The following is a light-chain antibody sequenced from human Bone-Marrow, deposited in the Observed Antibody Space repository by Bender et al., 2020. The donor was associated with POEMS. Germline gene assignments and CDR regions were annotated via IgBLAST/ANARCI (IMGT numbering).Light chain of an antibody. CDR1: SSNTGSGYD. Sequence: QSVLTQPPSVSGAPGQRVTISCTGSSSNTGSGYDINWYQHLPGTAPKLLIYGYNNRPSGVSNRFSGSKSGNTASLTISGLQAEDESDYYCSSYTNRNIRVFGTGTKVTVL. J-gene: IGLJ1*01. CDR2: GYN. CDR3: SSYTNRNIRV. V-gene: IGLV1-40*01.